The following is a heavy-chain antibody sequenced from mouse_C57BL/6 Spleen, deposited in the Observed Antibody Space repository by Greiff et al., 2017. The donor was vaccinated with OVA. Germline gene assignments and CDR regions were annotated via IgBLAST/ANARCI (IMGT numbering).Heavy chain of an antibody. J-gene: IGHJ4*01. CDR1: GYTFPSYW. Sequence: QVQLQQPGAELVRPGSSVKLSCKASGYTFPSYWMDWVKQRPGQGLEWIGNIYPSDSETHYNQKFKDKATLTVDKSSSTAYMQLSSLTSEDSAVYYCARSDYYGSSYEAMDYWGQGTSVTVSS. CDR2: IYPSDSET. V-gene: IGHV1-61*01. D-gene: IGHD1-1*01. CDR3: ARSDYYGSSYEAMDY.